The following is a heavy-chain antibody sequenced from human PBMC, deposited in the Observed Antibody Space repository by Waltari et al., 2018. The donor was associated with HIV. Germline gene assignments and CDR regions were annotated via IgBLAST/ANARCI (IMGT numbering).Heavy chain of an antibody. CDR3: AGGPASVTLYNWFDP. J-gene: IGHJ5*02. Sequence: EVQLVESGGGLVQPGGSLRLSCAASGFAFRNYWMSWVRHVRGKGLEWVATIRQEGREKYYLESVKGRFAVSRDNAYNTLYLQMSSLRVEDMAIYYCAGGPASVTLYNWFDPWGQGTRVTVSS. CDR2: IRQEGREK. CDR1: GFAFRNYW. D-gene: IGHD2-2*01. V-gene: IGHV3-7*04.